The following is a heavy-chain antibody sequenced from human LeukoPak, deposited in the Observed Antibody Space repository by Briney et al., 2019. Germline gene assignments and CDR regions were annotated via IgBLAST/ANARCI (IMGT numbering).Heavy chain of an antibody. CDR3: ASPSSSSSTYDY. CDR2: INYSGNT. CDR1: GGSISSSRYY. J-gene: IGHJ4*02. Sequence: SETLSLTCSVSGGSISSSRYYWGWIRRPPGKGLEWIGSINYSGNTYYNASLKSRVTISVDTSKNQFSLKLSSVTAADTAVYYCASPSSSSSTYDYWGQGTLVTVSS. D-gene: IGHD6-6*01. V-gene: IGHV4-39*01.